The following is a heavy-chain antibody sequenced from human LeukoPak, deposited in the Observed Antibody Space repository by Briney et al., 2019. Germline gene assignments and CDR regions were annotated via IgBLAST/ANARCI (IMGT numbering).Heavy chain of an antibody. J-gene: IGHJ3*02. D-gene: IGHD6-13*01. CDR2: INPSGGST. CDR3: ASLDGTLDAFDI. V-gene: IGHV1-46*01. Sequence: EAXVKVSCKASGYTFTSYYMHWVRQAPGQGLEWTGIINPSGGSTIYAQKFQGRVTMTRDTSTSTVYMELSSLRSEDTAVYYCASLDGTLDAFDIWGQGTMVTVSS. CDR1: GYTFTSYY.